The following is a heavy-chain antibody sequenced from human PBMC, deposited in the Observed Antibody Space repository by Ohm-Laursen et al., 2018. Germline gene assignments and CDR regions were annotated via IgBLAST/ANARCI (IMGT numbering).Heavy chain of an antibody. V-gene: IGHV3-48*03. CDR1: GFSLSSYS. CDR3: ARDPVRGLTDY. J-gene: IGHJ4*02. CDR2: ISSSGSTI. D-gene: IGHD3-16*01. Sequence: GSLRLSCTASGFSLSSYSMNWVRQAPGKGLEWVSYISSSGSTIHYADSVKGRFTISRDNAKNSLYLQMNSLRAEDTAVYHCARDPVRGLTDYWGQGTLVTVSS.